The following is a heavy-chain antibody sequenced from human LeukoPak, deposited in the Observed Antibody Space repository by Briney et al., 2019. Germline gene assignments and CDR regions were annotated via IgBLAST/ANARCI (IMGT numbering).Heavy chain of an antibody. CDR3: ARDRWELLVRDAFDI. Sequence: GGSLRLSCAASGFTFSSYSMNWVRQAPGKWLEWVSSISSSSSYIYYADSVKGRFTISRDNSKNTLYLQMNSLRAEDTAVYYCARDRWELLVRDAFDIWGQGTMVTVSS. CDR1: GFTFSSYS. J-gene: IGHJ3*02. CDR2: ISSSSSYI. D-gene: IGHD1-26*01. V-gene: IGHV3-21*04.